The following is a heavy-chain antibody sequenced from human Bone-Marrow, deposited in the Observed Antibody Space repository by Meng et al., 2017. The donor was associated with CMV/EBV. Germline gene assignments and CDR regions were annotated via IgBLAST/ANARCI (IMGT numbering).Heavy chain of an antibody. J-gene: IGHJ4*02. CDR1: GFTFSSYS. CDR2: ISSSSSYI. V-gene: IGHV3-21*01. Sequence: GESLKISCAASGFTFSSYSMNWVRQAPRKGLEWVSSISSSSSYIYYADSVKGRFTISRDNAKNSLYLQMNSLRAEDTAVYYCARDHRSVWGQGTLVTVSS. CDR3: ARDHRSV. D-gene: IGHD6-19*01.